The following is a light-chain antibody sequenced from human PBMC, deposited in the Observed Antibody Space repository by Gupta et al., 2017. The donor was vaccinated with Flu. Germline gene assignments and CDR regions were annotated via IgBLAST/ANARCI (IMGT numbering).Light chain of an antibody. J-gene: IGKJ5*01. V-gene: IGKV1-33*01. Sequence: DIQMTQSPSSLSASVGDRVTITCQASQDISNYLNWYQQKQGKAPKLLIYDASNLETGVPSRFSGSGSGTDFTFPISSLQPDDIATYYCQQYDNLPITFGQGTRLEIK. CDR3: QQYDNLPIT. CDR1: QDISNY. CDR2: DAS.